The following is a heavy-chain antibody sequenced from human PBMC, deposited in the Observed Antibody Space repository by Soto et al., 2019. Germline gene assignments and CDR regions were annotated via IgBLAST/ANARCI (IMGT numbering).Heavy chain of an antibody. J-gene: IGHJ6*02. CDR2: IYYSGST. Sequence: SSETLSLTCTVSGGSISSSSYYWGWIRQPPGKGLEWIGSIYYSGSTYYNPSLKSRVTISVDTSKNQFSLKLSSVTAADTAVYYCARRLYYDCSGLEGGGMDVWGQGTTVTVSS. CDR3: ARRLYYDCSGLEGGGMDV. V-gene: IGHV4-39*01. D-gene: IGHD3-22*01. CDR1: GGSISSSSYY.